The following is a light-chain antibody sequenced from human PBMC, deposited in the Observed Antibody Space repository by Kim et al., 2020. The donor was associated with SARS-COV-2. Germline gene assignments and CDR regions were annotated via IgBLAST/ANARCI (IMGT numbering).Light chain of an antibody. J-gene: IGLJ3*02. Sequence: GQTVKNSRSGGRSSTGINAVHWYQRFPGTAPKLLFYKDNRRPSGVPDRFSGSESGTSASLALSGLLSDDEADYYCATWDDSLEAWVFGGGTQLTVL. CDR3: ATWDDSLEAWV. CDR1: RSSTGINA. CDR2: KDN. V-gene: IGLV1-44*01.